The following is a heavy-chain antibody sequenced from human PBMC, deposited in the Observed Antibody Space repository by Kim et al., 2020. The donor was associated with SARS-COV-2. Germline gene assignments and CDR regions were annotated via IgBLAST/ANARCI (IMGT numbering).Heavy chain of an antibody. CDR3: ARVGSQGDYFDY. D-gene: IGHD2-15*01. Sequence: YYADSVKGRFTISRDNAKNSLYLQMTSLRAEDTAVYYCARVGSQGDYFDYWGQGTLVTVSS. V-gene: IGHV3-11*04. J-gene: IGHJ4*02.